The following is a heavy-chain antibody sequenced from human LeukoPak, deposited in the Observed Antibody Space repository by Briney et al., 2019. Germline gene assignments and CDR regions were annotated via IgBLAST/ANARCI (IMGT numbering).Heavy chain of an antibody. CDR2: IYSSGST. D-gene: IGHD3-3*01. CDR3: AAQYYDFWSGSYPY. J-gene: IGHJ4*02. CDR1: GGSISSGSYY. Sequence: SQTLSLTCTVSGGSISSGSYYWSWIRLPAGKGPEWIGRIYSSGSTNQNPSLKSRVTISVDTSKNQFSLRLSSVTAADTAVYYCAAQYYDFWSGSYPYWGQGTLVSVAS. V-gene: IGHV4-61*02.